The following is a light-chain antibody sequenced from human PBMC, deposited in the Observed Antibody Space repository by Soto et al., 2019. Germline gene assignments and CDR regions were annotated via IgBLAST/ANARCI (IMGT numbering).Light chain of an antibody. V-gene: IGKV3-20*01. J-gene: IGKJ1*01. CDR1: QSISSIF. Sequence: EIVLTQSPGTLSLSPGERATLSCRASQSISSIFLAWYQQKPGQAPRLLVHGVSNRATGIPDRFSGSGSRTYFTLTISRLEPEDFAVYYCQQYGSSPTFGQGTKVEVK. CDR3: QQYGSSPT. CDR2: GVS.